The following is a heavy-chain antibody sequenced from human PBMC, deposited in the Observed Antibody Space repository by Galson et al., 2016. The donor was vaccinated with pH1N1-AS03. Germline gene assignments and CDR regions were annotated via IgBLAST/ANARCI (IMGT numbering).Heavy chain of an antibody. CDR3: ARIPATGGMDV. Sequence: PALVKPTQTLSLTCTFSEFSLNTSGMRVSWIRQPPGKALEWLARIDWNDNKFYSTSLKTRPTISEDTSKNQVVLTMTNVDPVDTATYYCARIPATGGMDVWGQGTTVTVSS. J-gene: IGHJ6*02. CDR1: EFSLNTSGMR. CDR2: IDWNDNK. D-gene: IGHD5-12*01. V-gene: IGHV2-70*04.